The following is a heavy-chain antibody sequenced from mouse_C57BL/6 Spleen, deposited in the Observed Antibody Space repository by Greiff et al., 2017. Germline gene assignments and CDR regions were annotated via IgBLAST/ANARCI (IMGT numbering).Heavy chain of an antibody. CDR1: GYAFSSSW. Sequence: QVQLQQSGPELVKPGASVKISCKASGYAFSSSWMNWVKQRPGKGLEWIGRIYPGDGDTNYNGKFKGKATLTADKSSSTAYMQLSSLTSEDSAVYFCARSGLTLFDYWGQGTTLTVSS. J-gene: IGHJ2*01. V-gene: IGHV1-82*01. CDR2: IYPGDGDT. D-gene: IGHD3-1*01. CDR3: ARSGLTLFDY.